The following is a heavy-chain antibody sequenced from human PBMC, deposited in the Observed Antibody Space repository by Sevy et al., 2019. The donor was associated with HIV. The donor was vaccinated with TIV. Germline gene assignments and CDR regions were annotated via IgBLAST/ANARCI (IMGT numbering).Heavy chain of an antibody. CDR2: ISYDGSNK. J-gene: IGHJ6*02. D-gene: IGHD6-13*01. V-gene: IGHV3-30-3*01. CDR1: GFTFSSYA. CDR3: SRDEDAAAYYYYYGMDV. Sequence: GGSLRLSCAGSGFTFSSYAMHWVRQAPGKGLEWVAVISYDGSNKNYADSVKGRFTITRDNSKNTLYLQMNSMSAEDTAVYYCSRDEDAAAYYYYYGMDVWGQGTTVTVSS.